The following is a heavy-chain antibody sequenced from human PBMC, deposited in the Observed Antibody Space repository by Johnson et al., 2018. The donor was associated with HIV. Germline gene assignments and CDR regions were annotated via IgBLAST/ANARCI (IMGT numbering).Heavy chain of an antibody. Sequence: QVHLVESGGGVVQPGGSLRLSCAASGFTFSSYGMHWVRQAPGKGLEWVAFIRYDGSNKYYADSVKGRFTISRDNAKNSLYLQMNSLRAEDTALYYCARGVEWELLSVAARAFDIWGQGTMVTVSS. J-gene: IGHJ3*02. CDR1: GFTFSSYG. D-gene: IGHD1-26*01. CDR3: ARGVEWELLSVAARAFDI. CDR2: IRYDGSNK. V-gene: IGHV3-30*02.